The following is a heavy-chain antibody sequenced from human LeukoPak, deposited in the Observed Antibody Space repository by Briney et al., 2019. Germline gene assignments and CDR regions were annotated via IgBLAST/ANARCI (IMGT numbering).Heavy chain of an antibody. V-gene: IGHV4-39*07. CDR2: INHSGST. CDR3: ARNWPPRYCSSTSCSCRFDY. J-gene: IGHJ4*02. Sequence: SETLSLTCTVSGGSISSSTYYWSWIRQPPGKGLEWIGEINHSGSTNYNPSLKSRVTISVDTSKNQFSLKLSSVTAADTAVYYCARNWPPRYCSSTSCSCRFDYWGQGTLVTVSS. D-gene: IGHD2-2*01. CDR1: GGSISSSTYY.